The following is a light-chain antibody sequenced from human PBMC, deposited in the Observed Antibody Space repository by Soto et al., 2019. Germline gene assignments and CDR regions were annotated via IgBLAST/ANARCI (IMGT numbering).Light chain of an antibody. Sequence: ETVLTQSPGTLSLSPGERATLSCRASQTVGSSYIAWYQQRPGQAPSLLIYGTIRRATGVPDRFSGSGSGTDFTLTINGLEPGDFAVYYCQQYGDPPRTFGQGTKVEIK. CDR1: QTVGSSY. V-gene: IGKV3-20*01. J-gene: IGKJ1*01. CDR2: GTI. CDR3: QQYGDPPRT.